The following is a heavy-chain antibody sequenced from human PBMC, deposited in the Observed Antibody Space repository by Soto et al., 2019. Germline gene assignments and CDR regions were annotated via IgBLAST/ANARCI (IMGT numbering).Heavy chain of an antibody. CDR1: GYPFTSYG. CDR3: ARKGVTSSWYGGGHDN. V-gene: IGHV1-18*03. J-gene: IGHJ4*02. D-gene: IGHD6-13*01. Sequence: ASVKVSCKTSGYPFTSYGISWVRQAPGQGLEWMGWIRPYNGDTNSAQNFQGRVTMTTDTSTSTAYMELRSLRSDDMAVYYCARKGVTSSWYGGGHDNWGQGTLVTVSS. CDR2: IRPYNGDT.